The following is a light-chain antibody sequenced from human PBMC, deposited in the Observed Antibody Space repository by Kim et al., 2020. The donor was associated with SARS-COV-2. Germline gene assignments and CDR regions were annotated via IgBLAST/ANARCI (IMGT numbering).Light chain of an antibody. Sequence: GRRVTFSGSDSRSDIASNYVYWYQQLPGTAPQLLISRNNQRPSGAPDRFSGSKSGTSASLAISGLRSEDEADYYCAAWDDSLSGWVFGGGTQLTVL. CDR3: AAWDDSLSGWV. J-gene: IGLJ3*02. CDR2: RNN. CDR1: RSDIASNY. V-gene: IGLV1-47*01.